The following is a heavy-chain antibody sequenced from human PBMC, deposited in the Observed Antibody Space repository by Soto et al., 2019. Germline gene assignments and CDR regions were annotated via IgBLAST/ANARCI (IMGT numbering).Heavy chain of an antibody. V-gene: IGHV4-59*01. J-gene: IGHJ4*02. CDR1: GGSIINYY. Sequence: SETLSLTCTVSGGSIINYYWSWIRQPPGKGLEWIGYIYSSGSTHYNPSLQSRVTISIDTSKNQVSLKVNSVTAADTAVYYCARDHPHSYGVYYFDYWGQGTPVTVS. CDR2: IYSSGST. CDR3: ARDHPHSYGVYYFDY. D-gene: IGHD5-18*01.